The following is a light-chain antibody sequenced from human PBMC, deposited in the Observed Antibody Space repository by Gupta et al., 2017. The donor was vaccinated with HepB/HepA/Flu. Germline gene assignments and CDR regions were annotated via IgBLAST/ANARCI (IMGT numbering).Light chain of an antibody. V-gene: IGKV4-1*01. J-gene: IGKJ4*01. CDR3: QQEDNSPLT. Sequence: DIVMTQSPDSLAVSLGETTTINCKSSQSLLHRSNNRNYLAWYQQKPGQPPKLLIYWASTRESGVPDRFSGSGSGTDFTLTISSLQAEDVAVYYCQQEDNSPLTFGGGTKVEIK. CDR2: WAS. CDR1: QSLLHRSNNRNY.